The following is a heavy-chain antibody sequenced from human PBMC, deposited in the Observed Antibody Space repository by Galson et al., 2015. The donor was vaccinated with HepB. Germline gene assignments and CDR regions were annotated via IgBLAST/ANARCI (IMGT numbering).Heavy chain of an antibody. D-gene: IGHD3-16*02. CDR2: IKQDGSEK. J-gene: IGHJ5*02. V-gene: IGHV3-7*01. CDR3: ARIVTPISVDP. CDR1: GFTFSSYW. Sequence: SLRLSCAASGFTFSSYWMSWVRQAPGKGLEWVANIKQDGSEKYYVDSVKGRFTISRDNAKNSLYLQMNSLRAENTAVYYCARIVTPISVDPWGQGTLVTVSS.